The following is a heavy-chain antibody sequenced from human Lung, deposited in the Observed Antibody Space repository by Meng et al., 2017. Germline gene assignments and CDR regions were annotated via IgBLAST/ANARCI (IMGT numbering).Heavy chain of an antibody. Sequence: QVQLVESGGGLVQPCRSLRLSCVSSGFSFSTYPVHWVRHAPGKGLQWVAIIAHDGYNKDYADSVKGRFTISRDNSKNTLSLEMNDLRVEDTAVYYCTRRGNWGSAFDIWGQGTMVTVSS. J-gene: IGHJ3*02. CDR2: IAHDGYNK. D-gene: IGHD3-16*01. V-gene: IGHV3-30*04. CDR1: GFSFSTYP. CDR3: TRRGNWGSAFDI.